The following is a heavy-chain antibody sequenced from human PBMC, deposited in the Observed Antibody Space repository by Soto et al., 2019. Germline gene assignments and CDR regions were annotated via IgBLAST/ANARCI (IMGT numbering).Heavy chain of an antibody. CDR2: IYQSGST. D-gene: IGHD2-15*01. CDR1: GGSVRSGSYY. J-gene: IGHJ3*02. CDR3: AREIEELGYCSGGSCWPPAFDI. V-gene: IGHV4-61*01. Sequence: PSETLSLTCSVSGGSVRSGSYYWTWIRQPPGKGLEWIGYIYQSGSTNYNPSLKSRVTMSVDTSKNQFSLKLSSVTAADTAVYYCAREIEELGYCSGGSCWPPAFDIWGQGTMVTVSS.